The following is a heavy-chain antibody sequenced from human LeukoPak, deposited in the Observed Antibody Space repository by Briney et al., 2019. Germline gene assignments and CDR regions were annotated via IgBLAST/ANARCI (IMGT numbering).Heavy chain of an antibody. CDR3: ARQMTPHGNFDY. D-gene: IGHD1-26*01. CDR2: IGTAGDT. Sequence: GGSLRLSCAASGFTLSNFAMHWVRQGIGKGLEWVSAIGTAGDTFYPGSLKGRFTISRENAKNSLYLQMNSLRAEDTAVYYCARQMTPHGNFDYWGQGTLVTVSS. J-gene: IGHJ4*02. CDR1: GFTLSNFA. V-gene: IGHV3-13*01.